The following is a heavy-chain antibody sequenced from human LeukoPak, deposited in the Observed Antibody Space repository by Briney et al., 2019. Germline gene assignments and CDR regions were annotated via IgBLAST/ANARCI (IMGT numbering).Heavy chain of an antibody. Sequence: PGGSLRLSCAASGFNFGSYAMNWVRQAPGKGLQWVSVVTGSGGTTFYADSVKGRFTISRDNSKNTLYLQMNGLRAEDTAVYYCAKVKDYLASGILLDDAFDIWGQGTMVSVSS. CDR1: GFNFGSYA. CDR2: VTGSGGTT. D-gene: IGHD3-10*01. V-gene: IGHV3-23*01. CDR3: AKVKDYLASGILLDDAFDI. J-gene: IGHJ3*02.